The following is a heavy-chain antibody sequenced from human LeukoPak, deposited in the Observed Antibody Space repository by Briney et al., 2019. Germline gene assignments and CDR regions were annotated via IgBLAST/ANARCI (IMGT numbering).Heavy chain of an antibody. Sequence: PGGSLRLSCAASGFTFSSYAMHWVRQVPGKGLEWVAVISYDGSNKYYADSVKGRFTISRDNSKNTLYLQMNSLRAEDTAVYYCARDQGITMVRGVITQYYYYYYGMDVWGQGTTVTVSS. CDR3: ARDQGITMVRGVITQYYYYYYGMDV. J-gene: IGHJ6*02. CDR1: GFTFSSYA. D-gene: IGHD3-10*01. CDR2: ISYDGSNK. V-gene: IGHV3-30-3*01.